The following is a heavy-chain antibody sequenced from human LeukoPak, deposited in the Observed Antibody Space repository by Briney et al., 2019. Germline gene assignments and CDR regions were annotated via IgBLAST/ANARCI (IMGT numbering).Heavy chain of an antibody. CDR3: ARGGSGSYYNVLNYYYYGMDV. CDR2: ISYDGSNK. V-gene: IGHV3-30-3*01. D-gene: IGHD3-10*01. J-gene: IGHJ6*02. Sequence: GGSLRLSCAASGFSFSRYAMNWVRQAPGKGLEWVAVISYDGSNKYYADSVKGRFTISRDNSKNTLYLQMNSLRAEDTAVYYCARGGSGSYYNVLNYYYYGMDVWGQGTTVTVSS. CDR1: GFSFSRYA.